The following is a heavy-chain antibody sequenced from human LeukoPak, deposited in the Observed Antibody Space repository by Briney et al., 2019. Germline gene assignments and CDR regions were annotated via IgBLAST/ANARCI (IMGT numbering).Heavy chain of an antibody. V-gene: IGHV4-59*01. CDR3: ASFTVVTRY. CDR1: GGSLSSYS. CDR2: IYYSGST. J-gene: IGHJ4*02. Sequence: SETLSLTCTVSGGSLSSYSWSWIRQPPGKGLEWIGYIYYSGSTNYNPSLTSRVTISVDTSKTQFSLKLSSVTAADTAVYYCASFTVVTRYWGQGTLVTVSS. D-gene: IGHD4-23*01.